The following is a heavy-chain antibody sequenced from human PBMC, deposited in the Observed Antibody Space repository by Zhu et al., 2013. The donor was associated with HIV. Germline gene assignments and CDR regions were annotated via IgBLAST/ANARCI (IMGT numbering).Heavy chain of an antibody. CDR3: AAEPANWGFAYWYFDL. D-gene: IGHD7-27*01. CDR1: GFTFTSSA. V-gene: IGHV1-58*01. CDR2: IVVGSGNT. Sequence: QLVQSGAEVKKPGSSVKVSCKASGFTFTSSAVQWVRQARGQRLEWIGWIVVGSGNTNYAQKFQERVTITRDMSTSTAYMELSSLRSEDTAVYYCAAEPANWGFAYWYFDLWGRGTLVTVSS. J-gene: IGHJ2*01.